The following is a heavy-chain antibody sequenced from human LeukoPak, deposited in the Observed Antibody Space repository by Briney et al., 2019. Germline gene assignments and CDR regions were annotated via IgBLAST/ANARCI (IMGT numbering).Heavy chain of an antibody. V-gene: IGHV1-2*02. Sequence: PGASVKVSCKASGYTLTADYIHWVRQAPGQGLEWMGWINPHSGGTNYAQKFQGRVTMTRDTSTSTAYMELSRLRSDDTAVYYCARDSGGGYFYGSSAYCAEYFQHWGQGTLVTVSS. CDR1: GYTLTADY. CDR3: ARDSGGGYFYGSSAYCAEYFQH. J-gene: IGHJ1*01. CDR2: INPHSGGT. D-gene: IGHD3-22*01.